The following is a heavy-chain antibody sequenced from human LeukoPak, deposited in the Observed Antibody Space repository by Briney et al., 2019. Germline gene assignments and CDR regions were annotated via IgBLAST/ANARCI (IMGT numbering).Heavy chain of an antibody. V-gene: IGHV3-30*04. CDR1: GFTFSSYA. Sequence: GGSLRLPCAASGFTFSSYAMHWVRQAPGKGLEWVAVISYDGSNKYYADSVKGRFTISRDYSKNTLYLQMNSLRAEDTAVYYCARDYGDYLAVYYFDYWGQGTLVTVSS. J-gene: IGHJ4*02. CDR3: ARDYGDYLAVYYFDY. D-gene: IGHD4-17*01. CDR2: ISYDGSNK.